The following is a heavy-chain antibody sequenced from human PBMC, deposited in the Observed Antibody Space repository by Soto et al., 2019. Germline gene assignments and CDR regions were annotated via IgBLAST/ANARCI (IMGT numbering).Heavy chain of an antibody. CDR3: ARGGVY. CDR1: GFTFSSHE. J-gene: IGHJ4*02. CDR2: ISGSGNIT. Sequence: EVQLVESGGGSGQPGGSLRLSCAASGFTFSSHEMNWVRQAPGKGLEWISYISGSGNITYYADSVKGRITISRDNAQKSLYLQMNSLRVEDTAVYYCARGGVYWGQGTLVTVSS. V-gene: IGHV3-48*03. D-gene: IGHD2-8*01.